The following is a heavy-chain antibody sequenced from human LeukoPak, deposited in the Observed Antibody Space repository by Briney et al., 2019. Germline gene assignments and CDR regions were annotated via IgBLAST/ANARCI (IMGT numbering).Heavy chain of an antibody. V-gene: IGHV3-11*01. D-gene: IGHD3-10*01. CDR1: GFTFSDYY. CDR2: ISSSGSTI. Sequence: GGSLRLSCAASGFTFSDYYMSWIRQAPGKGLEWVSYISSSGSTIYYADSVKGRFTISRDNAKNSLYLQMNSLRAEDTAVYYCARVSFNYYGSGRLYLLDYWGQGTLVTVSS. CDR3: ARVSFNYYGSGRLYLLDY. J-gene: IGHJ4*02.